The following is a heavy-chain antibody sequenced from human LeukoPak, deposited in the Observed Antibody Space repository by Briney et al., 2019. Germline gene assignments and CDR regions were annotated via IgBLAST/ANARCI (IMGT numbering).Heavy chain of an antibody. CDR3: AIRVEMANPDAFDI. V-gene: IGHV5-51*01. CDR1: GYSFTRYW. CDR2: IYPGDSDT. Sequence: GESLKISCKGSGYSFTRYWIGGVRQMPGKGLEWMGIIYPGDSDTRYSPSFQGQVTISADKSISTAYLQWSSLKASDTAMYYCAIRVEMANPDAFDIWGQGTMVTVSS. J-gene: IGHJ3*02. D-gene: IGHD5-24*01.